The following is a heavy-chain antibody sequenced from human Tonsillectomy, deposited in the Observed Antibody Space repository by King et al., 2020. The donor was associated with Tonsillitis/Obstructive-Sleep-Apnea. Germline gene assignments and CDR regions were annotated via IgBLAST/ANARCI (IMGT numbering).Heavy chain of an antibody. Sequence: QLXEXGPGXVKPSETLSLTCTVSGGSISSSSYYWGWIRQPPGKGLEWIGSIYYSGSTYYNPSLKSRVTISVDTSKNQFSLKLSSVTAADTAVYYCARRGVVTGSYNDYWGQGTLVTVSS. CDR2: IYYSGST. D-gene: IGHD3-10*01. CDR1: GGSISSSSYY. CDR3: ARRGVVTGSYNDY. V-gene: IGHV4-39*01. J-gene: IGHJ4*02.